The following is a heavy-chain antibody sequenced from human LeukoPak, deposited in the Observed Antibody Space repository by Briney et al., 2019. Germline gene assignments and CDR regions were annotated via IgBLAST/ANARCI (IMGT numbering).Heavy chain of an antibody. CDR2: IIPIFGTA. Sequence: SVKVSCKASGGTFSSYAISWVRQAPGQGLEWMGGIIPIFGTANYAQKFQGRVTITADESTSTAYMELSSLRSEDTAVYYCAGNAYSSSWLFDYWGQGTLVTVSS. CDR1: GGTFSSYA. CDR3: AGNAYSSSWLFDY. J-gene: IGHJ4*02. D-gene: IGHD6-13*01. V-gene: IGHV1-69*01.